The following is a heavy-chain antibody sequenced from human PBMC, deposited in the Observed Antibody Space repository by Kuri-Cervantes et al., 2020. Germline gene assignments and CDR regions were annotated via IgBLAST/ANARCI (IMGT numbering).Heavy chain of an antibody. Sequence: GSLRLSCAVYGGSFSGYFWSWIRQPPGKGLEWIGEINHSGSTNYNPSLKSRVTISVDTSKNQFSLKLGSVTAADTPVYYCASFYYWGRGTLVTVSS. D-gene: IGHD2/OR15-2a*01. CDR1: GGSFSGYF. CDR3: ASFYY. CDR2: INHSGST. V-gene: IGHV4-34*01. J-gene: IGHJ4*02.